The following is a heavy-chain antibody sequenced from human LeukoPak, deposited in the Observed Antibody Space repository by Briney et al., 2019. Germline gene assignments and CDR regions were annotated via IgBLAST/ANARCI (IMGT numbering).Heavy chain of an antibody. J-gene: IGHJ6*02. CDR1: GYPFTTYD. D-gene: IGHD3-10*01. CDR2: MNPNSGNT. Sequence: GASVKVSCKASGYPFTTYDINWVRQATGQGLEWMGWMNPNSGNTGYAQKFQGRVTMTRNTSISTAYMELSSLRSEDTAVYYCQSGDYYGSGSYISMDVWGQGTTVTVSS. CDR3: QSGDYYGSGSYISMDV. V-gene: IGHV1-8*01.